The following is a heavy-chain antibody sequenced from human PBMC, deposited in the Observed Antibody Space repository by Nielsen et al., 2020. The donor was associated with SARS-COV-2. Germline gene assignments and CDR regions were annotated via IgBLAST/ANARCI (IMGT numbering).Heavy chain of an antibody. Sequence: GESLKISCAASGFTFNSYAMSWVRQAPGKGLEWVAVISYAESDKYYADSVKGRFTISRDNLKNTVYMQMNSLKIEDTAVYHCARGGVLWFGGVWGQGTMVTVSS. V-gene: IGHV3-30*03. CDR2: ISYAESDK. J-gene: IGHJ3*01. CDR3: ARGGVLWFGGV. D-gene: IGHD3-10*01. CDR1: GFTFNSYA.